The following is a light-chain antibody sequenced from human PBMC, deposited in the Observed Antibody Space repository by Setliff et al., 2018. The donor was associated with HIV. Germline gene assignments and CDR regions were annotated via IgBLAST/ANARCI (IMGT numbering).Light chain of an antibody. CDR1: SSNIGTGYD. V-gene: IGLV1-40*01. J-gene: IGLJ1*01. CDR3: QSYDSSLSGSFV. Sequence: QPVLTQPPSVSGAPGQRVTISCTGTSSNIGTGYDVNWYQQLPGTAPKLLIYVNNNRPSGVPDRFSGSKSATAASLAITGLQAEDEADYYCQSYDSSLSGSFVFGTGTKVTVL. CDR2: VNN.